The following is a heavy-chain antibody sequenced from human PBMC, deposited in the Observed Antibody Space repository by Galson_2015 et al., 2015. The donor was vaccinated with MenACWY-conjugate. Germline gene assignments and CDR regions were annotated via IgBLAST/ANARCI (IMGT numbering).Heavy chain of an antibody. Sequence: SVKVSCKASGYTFTSYGISWVRQAPGQGLEWMGWISAYNGNTNYAQKLQGRVTMTTDTSTSTAYMELRSLRSDDTAVYYCAREYNHFEKPFGVVIPYFQHWGQGTLVTVSS. CDR1: GYTFTSYG. CDR3: AREYNHFEKPFGVVIPYFQH. J-gene: IGHJ1*01. V-gene: IGHV1-18*01. D-gene: IGHD3-3*01. CDR2: ISAYNGNT.